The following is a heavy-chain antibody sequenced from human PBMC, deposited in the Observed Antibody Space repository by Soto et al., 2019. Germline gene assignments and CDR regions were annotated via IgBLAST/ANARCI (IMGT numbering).Heavy chain of an antibody. V-gene: IGHV3-74*01. CDR3: ARLPNKSPQN. CDR1: GFTFSSYW. J-gene: IGHJ1*01. Sequence: EVQLVESGGGLVQPGGSLRLSCVASGFTFSSYWMHWVRQAPGKGLVWVSSISNDGSSTSYADPVKGRFTISRDNAKNTLYLKMNSLRAEDTAVYYCARLPNKSPQNWGQSTLVIVSP. CDR2: ISNDGSST.